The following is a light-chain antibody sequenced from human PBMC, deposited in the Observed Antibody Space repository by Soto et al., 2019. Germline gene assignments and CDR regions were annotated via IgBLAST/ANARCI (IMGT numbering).Light chain of an antibody. CDR3: SSYTSSSTVV. V-gene: IGLV2-18*02. CDR1: SSDVGSYNR. Sequence: QSVLTQPPSVSGSPGQSVTISCTGTSSDVGSYNRVSWYQQPPGTAPKLMIYEVSNRPSGVPDRFSGSKSGNTASLTISGIQAEDEADYYCSSYTSSSTVVFGGGTKVTVL. J-gene: IGLJ2*01. CDR2: EVS.